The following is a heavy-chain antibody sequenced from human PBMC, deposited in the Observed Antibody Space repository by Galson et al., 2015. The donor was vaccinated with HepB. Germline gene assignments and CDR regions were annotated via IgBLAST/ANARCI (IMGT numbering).Heavy chain of an antibody. J-gene: IGHJ4*02. V-gene: IGHV3-7*04. CDR2: IKQGGSEK. CDR1: GFTFSNYW. Sequence: SLRLSCAASGFTFSNYWMSWVRQTPGKGLEWVANIKQGGSEKYYVDSVKGRFTISRDNAKNSLYLQMNSLRAEDTAVYYCARGLLKTFDSWGQGTLVTVSS. CDR3: ARGLLKTFDS. D-gene: IGHD2/OR15-2a*01.